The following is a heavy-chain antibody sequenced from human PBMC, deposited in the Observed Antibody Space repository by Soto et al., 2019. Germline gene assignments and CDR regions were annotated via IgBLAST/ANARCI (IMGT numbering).Heavy chain of an antibody. D-gene: IGHD2-2*03. CDR3: ARDRRVGYCSSTSCFYFDY. J-gene: IGHJ4*02. CDR2: IYHSGST. CDR1: GGSISSSNW. V-gene: IGHV4-4*02. Sequence: PSETLSLTCAVCGGSISSSNWWSWVRQPPGKGLEWIGEIYHSGSTNYNPSLKSRVTISVDKSKNQFSLKLSSVTAADTAVYYCARDRRVGYCSSTSCFYFDYWGQGTLVTVSS.